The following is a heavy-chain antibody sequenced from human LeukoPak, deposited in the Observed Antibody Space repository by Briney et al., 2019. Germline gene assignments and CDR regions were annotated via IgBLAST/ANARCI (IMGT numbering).Heavy chain of an antibody. Sequence: TGGSLRLSCAASGLTVNNNYMNWVRQAPGKGLEWVSALYIGGNTYYADSVRGRFTISRDNSKNTLYLQMNSPRAEDTAIYYCMTAAGYNFGQYWGQGTLVTVSS. D-gene: IGHD5-18*01. J-gene: IGHJ4*02. V-gene: IGHV3-53*01. CDR2: LYIGGNT. CDR3: MTAAGYNFGQY. CDR1: GLTVNNNY.